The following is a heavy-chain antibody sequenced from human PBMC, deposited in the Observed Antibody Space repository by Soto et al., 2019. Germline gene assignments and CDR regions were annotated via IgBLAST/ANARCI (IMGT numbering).Heavy chain of an antibody. J-gene: IGHJ6*04. CDR2: IYPADSDT. D-gene: IGHD1-26*01. CDR1: GYRFTSYW. Sequence: GESLKISSRVSGYRFTSYWIGWVRQMPGKGLEWMGIIYPADSDTRYSPSFQGQVTISADTSISTAYLQWSSLKASDTAMYYCARHGKGFVSLLDYSYYRMDGWAKRSNVTVSS. V-gene: IGHV5-51*01. CDR3: ARHGKGFVSLLDYSYYRMDG.